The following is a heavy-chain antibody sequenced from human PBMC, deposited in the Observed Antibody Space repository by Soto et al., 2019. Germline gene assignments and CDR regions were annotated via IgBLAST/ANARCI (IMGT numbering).Heavy chain of an antibody. Sequence: SETLSLTCTVSGVSITNHYWTWIRQPPGKRLEWIGNIHYSGSTNYSPSLKSRVIISVDTSEKQSSLKLSSVTTADTAVYYCTGGGGWHPFDYWGQGTLVTVSS. J-gene: IGHJ4*02. CDR2: IHYSGST. D-gene: IGHD2-15*01. CDR3: TGGGGWHPFDY. V-gene: IGHV4-59*11. CDR1: GVSITNHY.